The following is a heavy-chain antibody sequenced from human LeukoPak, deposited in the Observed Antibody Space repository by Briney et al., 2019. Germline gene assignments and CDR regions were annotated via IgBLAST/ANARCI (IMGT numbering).Heavy chain of an antibody. D-gene: IGHD6-13*01. V-gene: IGHV3-23*01. CDR2: LSDSGGST. CDR3: AKNLGSSWYMDY. CDR1: GFTFSSCG. J-gene: IGHJ4*02. Sequence: GGSLRLSCAASGFTFSSCGMSWVRQAPGKGLEWVSALSDSGGSTFYADSVKGRFTISRDNSKNTLYLQMNSLRAEDTAVYYCAKNLGSSWYMDYWGQGTLVTVSS.